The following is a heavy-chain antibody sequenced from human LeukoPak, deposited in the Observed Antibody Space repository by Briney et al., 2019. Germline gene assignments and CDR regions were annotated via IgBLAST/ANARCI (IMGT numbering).Heavy chain of an antibody. Sequence: GGSLRLSCAASGFTFSSYGMHWVRQAPGKGLEWVAVIRYDGSNKYYADSVKGRFTISRDNSKNTLYLQMNSLRAEDTAVYYCARVIGYNALDYWGQGTLVTVSS. J-gene: IGHJ4*02. CDR3: ARVIGYNALDY. V-gene: IGHV3-33*01. D-gene: IGHD5-24*01. CDR1: GFTFSSYG. CDR2: IRYDGSNK.